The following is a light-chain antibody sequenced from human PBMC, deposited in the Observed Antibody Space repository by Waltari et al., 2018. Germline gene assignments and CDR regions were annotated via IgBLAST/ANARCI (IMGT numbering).Light chain of an antibody. CDR1: NSDVGGYKY. Sequence: QSDLTQPPSASGSLGQSVTISCTGTNSDVGGYKYVSWYRQHPGKAPQPIIYEVNKRPSGVPDRFSGSKFGNRASLTVSGLQADDEADYYCTSYGGSSNLVFGGGTKLTVL. CDR3: TSYGGSSNLV. CDR2: EVN. J-gene: IGLJ3*02. V-gene: IGLV2-8*01.